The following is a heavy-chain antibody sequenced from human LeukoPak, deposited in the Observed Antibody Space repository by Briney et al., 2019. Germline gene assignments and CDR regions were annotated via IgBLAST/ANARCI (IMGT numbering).Heavy chain of an antibody. CDR2: IYYSGST. CDR1: GGSISSGGYY. Sequence: SETLSLTCTVSGGSISSGGYYWSWIRQHPGKGLEWIGYIYYSGSTFYNPSLKSRVTISVDTSKNQFSLKLSSVTAADTAVYYCARGGFNGYDAVDYRGQGTLVTVSS. J-gene: IGHJ4*02. D-gene: IGHD5-12*01. V-gene: IGHV4-31*03. CDR3: ARGGFNGYDAVDY.